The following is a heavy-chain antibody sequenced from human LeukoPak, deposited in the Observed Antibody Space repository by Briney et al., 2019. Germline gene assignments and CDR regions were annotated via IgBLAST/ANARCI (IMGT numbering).Heavy chain of an antibody. D-gene: IGHD2-2*01. CDR2: ISAYNGNT. CDR1: GYTFTSYG. J-gene: IGHJ6*03. Sequence: ASVKVSCKASGYTFTSYGISWVRQAPGQGLEWMGWISAYNGNTNYAQKLQGRVTMTTDTSTSTAYMELRSLRSDDTAVYYCARVPAARDYYYCMDVWGKGTTVTVSS. CDR3: ARVPAARDYYYCMDV. V-gene: IGHV1-18*01.